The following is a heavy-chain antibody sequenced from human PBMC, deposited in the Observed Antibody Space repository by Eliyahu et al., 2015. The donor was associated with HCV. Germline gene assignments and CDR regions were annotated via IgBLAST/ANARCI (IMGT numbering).Heavy chain of an antibody. V-gene: IGHV3-23*01. J-gene: IGHJ3*02. Sequence: EVQLLESGGGLVQPGGSLRLSCAASGFTFSSYAMSWVRQAPGKGLEWVSAISGSGGSTYYADSVKGRFTISRDNSKNTLYLQMNSLRAEDTAVYYCARLLNLGLYAFDIWGQGTMVTVSS. CDR3: ARLLNLGLYAFDI. CDR1: GFTFSSYA. D-gene: IGHD2-21*01. CDR2: ISGSGGST.